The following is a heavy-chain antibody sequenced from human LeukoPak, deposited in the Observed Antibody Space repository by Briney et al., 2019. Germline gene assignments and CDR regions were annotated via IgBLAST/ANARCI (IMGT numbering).Heavy chain of an antibody. CDR1: GFTFSSHG. CDR2: IWYDGSNK. Sequence: GGSLRLSCAASGFTFSSHGMHWVRQAPGRGLEWVAVIWYDGSNKFYADSVRGRFTISRDNSKNTLYVQMNSLRAEDTAVYYCARGRGSGWYDAFDIWGQGTMVTVSS. V-gene: IGHV3-33*01. J-gene: IGHJ3*02. D-gene: IGHD6-19*01. CDR3: ARGRGSGWYDAFDI.